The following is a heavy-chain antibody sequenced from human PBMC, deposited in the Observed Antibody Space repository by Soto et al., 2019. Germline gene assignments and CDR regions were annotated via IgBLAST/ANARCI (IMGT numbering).Heavy chain of an antibody. J-gene: IGHJ1*01. D-gene: IGHD3-10*01. V-gene: IGHV1-8*01. Sequence: ASVKVSCKASGYTFTSYDINWVRQATGQGLEWMGWMNPNSGNTGYAQKFQGRVTMTRNTSISTAYMELSSRRSEDTAVYYCARNSGFGPAIYFQHWGQGTLVTVSS. CDR1: GYTFTSYD. CDR3: ARNSGFGPAIYFQH. CDR2: MNPNSGNT.